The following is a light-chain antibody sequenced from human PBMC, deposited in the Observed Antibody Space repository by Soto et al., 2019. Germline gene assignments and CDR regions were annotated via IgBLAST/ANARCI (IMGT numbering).Light chain of an antibody. CDR1: QSVFYSSNNKNY. Sequence: DIVMSQSPDSLAVSLGERATINCKSSQSVFYSSNNKNYLAWYRQRPGQPPELLIYWASTRESGVPDRFSGSGSRTDFTLTISSLQAEDVAVYYCQQYYITPLTFGGGTKVEIK. CDR2: WAS. J-gene: IGKJ4*01. CDR3: QQYYITPLT. V-gene: IGKV4-1*01.